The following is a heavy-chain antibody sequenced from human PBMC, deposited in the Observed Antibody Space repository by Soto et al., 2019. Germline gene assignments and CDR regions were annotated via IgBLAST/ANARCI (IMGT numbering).Heavy chain of an antibody. V-gene: IGHV3-23*01. Sequence: EVQLLESGGGLVQPGGSLRLSCAASGFTFSSYAMSWVRQAPGKGLVWVSGISVSGDSTYYAGSVKGRFTISRDNSKSTLYLQMNSLRAEDTAVYYCAKIFRYGDPEYWGQGALVTVSS. D-gene: IGHD2-21*02. CDR2: ISVSGDST. J-gene: IGHJ4*02. CDR1: GFTFSSYA. CDR3: AKIFRYGDPEY.